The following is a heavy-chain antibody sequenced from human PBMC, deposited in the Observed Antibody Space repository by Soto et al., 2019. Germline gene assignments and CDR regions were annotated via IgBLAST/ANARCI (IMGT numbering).Heavy chain of an antibody. CDR1: GYILTTYG. CDR3: ARATLRYYAIDV. CDR2: INAGNGNT. V-gene: IGHV1-3*01. J-gene: IGHJ6*02. Sequence: GASVKVSCKASGYILTTYGMQWVRQAPGQSLEWMGWINAGNGNTKYSPKFQGRLTITRDTSANTAYMEVSSLRSEDTAVYYCARATLRYYAIDVWGQGTTVTVSS.